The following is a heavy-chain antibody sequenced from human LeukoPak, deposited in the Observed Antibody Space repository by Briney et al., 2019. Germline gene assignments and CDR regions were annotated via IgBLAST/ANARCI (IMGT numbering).Heavy chain of an antibody. CDR1: GFTFSSYS. CDR2: ISSSSSYI. Sequence: GGSLRLSCAASGFTFSSYSMNWVRQAPGKGLEWVSSISSSSSYIYYAGSVKGRFTISRDNAKNSLYLQMNSLRAEDTALYFCARDKAVAGTVDYWGQGTLVTVSS. CDR3: ARDKAVAGTVDY. V-gene: IGHV3-21*01. J-gene: IGHJ4*02. D-gene: IGHD6-19*01.